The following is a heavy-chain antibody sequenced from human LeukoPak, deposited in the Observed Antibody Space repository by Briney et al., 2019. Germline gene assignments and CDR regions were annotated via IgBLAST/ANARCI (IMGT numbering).Heavy chain of an antibody. V-gene: IGHV3-30*02. CDR3: AKGAYYYDSSGMNDAFDI. CDR1: GFTFSSYG. Sequence: GGSLRLSCAASGFTFSSYGMHWVRQAPGKGLEWVAFIRYDGSNKYYADSVKGRFTISRDNSKNSLYLQMNSLRTEDTALYYCAKGAYYYDSSGMNDAFDIWGQGTMVTVSS. CDR2: IRYDGSNK. D-gene: IGHD3-22*01. J-gene: IGHJ3*02.